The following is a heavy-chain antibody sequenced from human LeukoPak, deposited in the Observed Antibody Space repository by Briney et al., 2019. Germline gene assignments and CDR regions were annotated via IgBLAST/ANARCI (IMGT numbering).Heavy chain of an antibody. Sequence: SETLSLTCTVSGGSISSSSYYWGWIRQPPGKGLEWIGSIYYSGSTYYNPSLKSRVTISVDTSKNQLSLKLSSVTAADTAVYYCARHTAYYDFWSGYYPPYYYGMDVWGQGTTVTVSS. CDR1: GGSISSSSYY. D-gene: IGHD3-3*01. J-gene: IGHJ6*02. CDR2: IYYSGST. V-gene: IGHV4-39*01. CDR3: ARHTAYYDFWSGYYPPYYYGMDV.